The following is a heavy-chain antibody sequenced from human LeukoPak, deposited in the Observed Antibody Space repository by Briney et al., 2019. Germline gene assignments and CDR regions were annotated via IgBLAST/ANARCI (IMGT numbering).Heavy chain of an antibody. CDR3: ARGGGYCSGGSCYGY. V-gene: IGHV4-4*07. CDR2: IYTSGST. D-gene: IGHD2-15*01. J-gene: IGHJ4*02. Sequence: SETLSLTCTVSGGSISSYYWSWIRQPAGKGLEWIGRIYTSGSTNYNPSLKSRVTMSVDTSKNPFSLKLSSVTAADTVVYYCARGGGYCSGGSCYGYWGQGTLVTVSS. CDR1: GGSISSYY.